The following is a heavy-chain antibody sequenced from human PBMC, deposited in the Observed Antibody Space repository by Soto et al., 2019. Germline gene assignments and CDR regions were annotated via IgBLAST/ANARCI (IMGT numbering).Heavy chain of an antibody. D-gene: IGHD1-7*01. Sequence: SQTLSLTCAISGDSVSSNSASWNWLRLSPSRGLEWLARTYYRSRWYNDYAVSVRSRITVNPDTSKNQFSLQLTSVTPEDTAVYYCAGTTSHQWYYMDVWGKGTTVTVSS. CDR1: GDSVSSNSAS. V-gene: IGHV6-1*01. CDR3: AGTTSHQWYYMDV. CDR2: TYYRSRWYN. J-gene: IGHJ6*03.